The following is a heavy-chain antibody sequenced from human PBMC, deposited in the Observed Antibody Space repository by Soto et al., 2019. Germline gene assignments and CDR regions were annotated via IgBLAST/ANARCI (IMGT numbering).Heavy chain of an antibody. CDR2: INHSGST. V-gene: IGHV4-34*01. CDR1: GGSFSGYY. D-gene: IGHD6-19*01. CDR3: AGRARWLVLKPSDY. J-gene: IGHJ4*02. Sequence: QVQLQQWGAGLLKPSESLSLTGAVYGGSFSGYYWSWIRQPPGKGLEWIGEINHSGSTNYNPSLKSRVTLSVDSSKNQFSLKLSSVTAADTAVYYCAGRARWLVLKPSDYWGQGTLVTVSS.